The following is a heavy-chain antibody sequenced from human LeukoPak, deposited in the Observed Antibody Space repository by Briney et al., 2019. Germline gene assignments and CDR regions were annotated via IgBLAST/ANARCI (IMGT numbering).Heavy chain of an antibody. J-gene: IGHJ1*01. CDR3: ARVGHCSSTSCYHYFQH. V-gene: IGHV1-69*05. CDR1: GGTFSSYA. D-gene: IGHD2-2*01. Sequence: SVKVSCKASGGTFSSYAISWVRQAPGQRLEWMGGIIPIFGTANYAQKFQGRVTITTDESTSTAYMELSSLRSEDTAVYYCARVGHCSSTSCYHYFQHWGQGTLVTVSS. CDR2: IIPIFGTA.